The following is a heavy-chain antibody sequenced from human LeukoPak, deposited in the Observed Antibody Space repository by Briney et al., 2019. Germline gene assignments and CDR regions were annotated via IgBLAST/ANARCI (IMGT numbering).Heavy chain of an antibody. Sequence: ASVKVSCKASGGTFSSYAISWVRQAPGQGLEWMGGIIPIFGTANYAQKFQGRVTITADESTSTAYMELSSLRSEDTAVYYCAWRDCSGTSCYPFPAYWGQGTLVTVSS. CDR3: AWRDCSGTSCYPFPAY. CDR1: GGTFSSYA. D-gene: IGHD2-2*01. J-gene: IGHJ4*02. V-gene: IGHV1-69*13. CDR2: IIPIFGTA.